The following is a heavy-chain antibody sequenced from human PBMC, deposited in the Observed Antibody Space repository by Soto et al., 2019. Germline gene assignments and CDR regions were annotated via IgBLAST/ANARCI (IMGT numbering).Heavy chain of an antibody. D-gene: IGHD3-10*01. CDR1: GGSVNNDAYY. Sequence: QVQLQESGPGLVKPSEPLSLTCTVSGGSVNNDAYYWSWIRQPPGKGLEWIGYVYYSGSTNYNPSLKSRITLSVDTSKNQFSLKLSSVTAADTAVYYCARDRGGWWYFDSWGQGTLVTVSS. V-gene: IGHV4-61*08. CDR2: VYYSGST. J-gene: IGHJ4*02. CDR3: ARDRGGWWYFDS.